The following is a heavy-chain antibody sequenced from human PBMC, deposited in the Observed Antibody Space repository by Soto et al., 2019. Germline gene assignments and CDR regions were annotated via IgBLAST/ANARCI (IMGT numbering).Heavy chain of an antibody. CDR2: IYSSGST. Sequence: SETLSLTCTVSGGPVSSDTHYWSWIRQPPGKRLEWIGFIYSSGSTNYNPSLKSRATMSVDTSKNQFSLKLRSVIVADTAVYHCARFVRSCSGTTCYTRADVWGQGTTVTVSS. V-gene: IGHV4-61*01. CDR3: ARFVRSCSGTTCYTRADV. J-gene: IGHJ6*02. D-gene: IGHD2-2*02. CDR1: GGPVSSDTHY.